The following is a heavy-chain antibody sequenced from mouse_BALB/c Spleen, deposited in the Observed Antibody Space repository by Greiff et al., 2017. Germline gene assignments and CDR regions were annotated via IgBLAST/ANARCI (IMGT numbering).Heavy chain of an antibody. CDR2: IYWDDDK. J-gene: IGHJ2*01. D-gene: IGHD1-1*01. V-gene: IGHV8-12*01. Sequence: QVTLKESGPGILQPSQTLSLTCSFSGFSLSTSGMGVSWIRQPSGKGLEWLAHIYWDDDKRYNPSLKSRLTISKDTSRNQVFLKITSVDTADTATYYCARRSIYDRYYFDYWGQGTTLTVSS. CDR3: ARRSIYDRYYFDY. CDR1: GFSLSTSGMG.